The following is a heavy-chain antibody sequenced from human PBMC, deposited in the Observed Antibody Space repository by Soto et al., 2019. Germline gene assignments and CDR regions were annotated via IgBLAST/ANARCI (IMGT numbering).Heavy chain of an antibody. CDR3: AKVPIGVAGITYYFGC. CDR2: ISWNSGSI. J-gene: IGHJ4*02. V-gene: IGHV3-9*01. D-gene: IGHD6-19*01. CDR1: RFTVYDYA. Sequence: GGSLKLSCAASRFTVYDYAMHWVLQAPDKGLEWVSGISWNSGSIGYADSVKGRFTISRDKAKNSLYLQMNSLRAEDTALYYCAKVPIGVAGITYYFGCWGQGTPVTVSS.